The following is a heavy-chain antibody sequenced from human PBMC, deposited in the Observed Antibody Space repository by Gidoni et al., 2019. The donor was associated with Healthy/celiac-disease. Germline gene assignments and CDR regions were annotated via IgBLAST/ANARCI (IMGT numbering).Heavy chain of an antibody. V-gene: IGHV3-21*01. CDR2: ISSSSSYR. CDR1: GFTFSSYS. Sequence: EVQLVESGGGLVKPGGSRRLSWAAPGFTFSSYSMNWVRQAPGKGLEWVSSISSSSSYRYYSDAVKGRFTISRDNAKNSLYLQMNSLRAEDTAVYYCARAVDTAMVIYYSYYGMDVWGQGTTVTVSS. J-gene: IGHJ6*02. CDR3: ARAVDTAMVIYYSYYGMDV. D-gene: IGHD5-18*01.